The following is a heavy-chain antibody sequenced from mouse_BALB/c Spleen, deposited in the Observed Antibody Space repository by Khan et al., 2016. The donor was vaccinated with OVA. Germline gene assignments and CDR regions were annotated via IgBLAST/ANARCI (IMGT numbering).Heavy chain of an antibody. CDR2: IDPFSGDT. J-gene: IGHJ3*01. CDR3: TRHCYVAWCTY. Sequence: EVQLQQSGPELMKPGTSVKISCKASGYSFTTYYIHWVMQSHGKSLEWIGYIDPFSGDTTFNQKFKGKATLTVDKSSSTAYIHLSNLTSEDSAIYYGTRHCYVAWCTYGGQGTLVTVAA. CDR1: GYSFTTYY. D-gene: IGHD2-12*01. V-gene: IGHV1S135*01.